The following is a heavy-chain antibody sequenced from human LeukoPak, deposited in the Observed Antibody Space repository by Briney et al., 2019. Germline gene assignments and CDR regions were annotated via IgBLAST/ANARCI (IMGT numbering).Heavy chain of an antibody. Sequence: HSGGSLRLSCAASGFTFSNYAMSWVRQAPGKGLEWVSAITGSGGNTYYADSVKGRFTISRDNSKNTLYLQMNSLRDEDTAVYYCAKWGDFDVLTGYYVPDFWGQGTLVTVSS. CDR3: AKWGDFDVLTGYYVPDF. V-gene: IGHV3-23*01. J-gene: IGHJ4*02. CDR1: GFTFSNYA. CDR2: ITGSGGNT. D-gene: IGHD3-9*01.